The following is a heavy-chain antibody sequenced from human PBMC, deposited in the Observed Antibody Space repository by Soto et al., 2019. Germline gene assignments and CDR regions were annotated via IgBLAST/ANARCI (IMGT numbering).Heavy chain of an antibody. CDR3: AKPVYTWNDGFFAY. Sequence: PGGSLRLSCTASGFTVSSNYMSWVRQAPGKGLEWVSVIFSGGSTYYADSVKGRFTISRDNSKNTLYLQMNSLRAEDTAEYFFAKPVYTWNDGFFAYWAQRPLVPVSS. CDR1: GFTVSSNY. J-gene: IGHJ4*02. V-gene: IGHV3-66*04. CDR2: IFSGGST. D-gene: IGHD1-1*01.